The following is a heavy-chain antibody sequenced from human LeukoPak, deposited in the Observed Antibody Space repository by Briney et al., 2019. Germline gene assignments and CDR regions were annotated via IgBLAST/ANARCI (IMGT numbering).Heavy chain of an antibody. J-gene: IGHJ4*02. V-gene: IGHV6-1*01. CDR3: VRIRGLGLFDY. D-gene: IGHD1-26*01. CDR2: TYYRSQWFD. CDR1: GDSVSNNRAS. Sequence: ASQTLSLTCAISGDSVSNNRASWGWIRQSPSRGLEWLGRTYYRSQWFDDYRPSVRSRITINPDTSKNQFSLQMNSVTPEDTAVYYCVRIRGLGLFDYWGQGTQVTVSS.